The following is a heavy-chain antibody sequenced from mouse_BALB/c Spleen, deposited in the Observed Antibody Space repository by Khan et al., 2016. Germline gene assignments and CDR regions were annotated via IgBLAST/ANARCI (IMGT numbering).Heavy chain of an antibody. J-gene: IGHJ4*01. CDR1: GYSITSGYS. Sequence: EVQLVESGPDLVKPSQSLSLTCTVSGYSITSGYSWQWIRQFPGNKLEWMGYIHYSGNTNYNPSLKSRISITRDTSKNQFFLQLNSVTTEDTATXFCARSDFYRYDDAMDYWGQGMSVTVSS. D-gene: IGHD2-14*01. CDR3: ARSDFYRYDDAMDY. CDR2: IHYSGNT. V-gene: IGHV3-1*02.